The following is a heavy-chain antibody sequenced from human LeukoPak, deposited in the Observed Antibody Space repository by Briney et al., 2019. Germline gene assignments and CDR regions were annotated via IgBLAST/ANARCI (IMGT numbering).Heavy chain of an antibody. J-gene: IGHJ5*02. CDR2: IYHSGST. V-gene: IGHV4-30-2*01. D-gene: IGHD2-2*01. Sequence: SETLSLTCAVSGGSISSGGYSWSWIRQPPGEGLEWIGYIYHSGSTYYNPSLKSRVTISVDRSKNQFSLKLSSVTAADTAVYYCARLHCSSPSCYACTWFDPWGQATPVTVSS. CDR3: ARLHCSSPSCYACTWFDP. CDR1: GGSISSGGYS.